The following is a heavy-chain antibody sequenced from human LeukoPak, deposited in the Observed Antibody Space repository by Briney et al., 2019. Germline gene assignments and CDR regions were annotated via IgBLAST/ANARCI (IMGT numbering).Heavy chain of an antibody. D-gene: IGHD3-10*01. CDR1: GFTFTNAW. J-gene: IGHJ4*02. Sequence: GGSLRLSCVDSGFTFTNAWMSWVRQAPGKGLEWLGRIKSKTDGETTNYAEPVRGRFTISRDDSKSAVYLQMNSLKIEDTAVYYCTTDLGTYYHGSQRLIPIDYWGQGTLVTVSS. CDR3: TTDLGTYYHGSQRLIPIDY. CDR2: IKSKTDGETT. V-gene: IGHV3-15*01.